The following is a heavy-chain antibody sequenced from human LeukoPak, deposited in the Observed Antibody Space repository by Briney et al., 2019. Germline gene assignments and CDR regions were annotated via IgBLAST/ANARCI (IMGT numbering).Heavy chain of an antibody. CDR1: GGSVSSYF. V-gene: IGHV4-59*02. CDR3: ARATSTAWFDY. Sequence: PSETLSLTCTVSGGSVSSYFWSWIRQPPGKGLEWIGYSFYSGSTNYNPSLKSRVTISVDTSKNQFSLKLTSVTAADTAVYYCARATSTAWFDYWGQGTLVTVSS. J-gene: IGHJ4*02. D-gene: IGHD2-21*02. CDR2: SFYSGST.